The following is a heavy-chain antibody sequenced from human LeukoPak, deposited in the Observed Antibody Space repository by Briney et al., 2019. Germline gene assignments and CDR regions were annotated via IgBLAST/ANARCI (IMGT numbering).Heavy chain of an antibody. CDR3: TTVERITMVGGVMRDY. D-gene: IGHD3-10*01. V-gene: IGHV3-49*04. CDR1: GVTFGDYA. CDR2: IRSKRYGGSA. Sequence: GGSLRLSCTTSGVTFGDYAISWVRQAPGKGLEWVGFIRSKRYGGSAAYAASVEGRFTITRDDSKSTTYLEMDSLKTEDTAVSYCTTVERITMVGGVMRDYWGQGTLVTVSS. J-gene: IGHJ4*02.